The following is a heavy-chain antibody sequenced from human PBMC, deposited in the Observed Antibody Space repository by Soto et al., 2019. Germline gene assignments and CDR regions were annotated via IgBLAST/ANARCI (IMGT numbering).Heavy chain of an antibody. J-gene: IGHJ4*02. Sequence: QVQLVESGGGVVQPGRSLRLSCAASGFTFSSYGMHWVRQAPGKGLEWVAVISYDGSNKYYADSVKGRFTISRDNSKSTLYLQMNSLRAEDTAVYYCAKVRSPGYDSSGFYYFDYWGQGTLVTVSS. D-gene: IGHD3-22*01. CDR2: ISYDGSNK. CDR3: AKVRSPGYDSSGFYYFDY. V-gene: IGHV3-30*18. CDR1: GFTFSSYG.